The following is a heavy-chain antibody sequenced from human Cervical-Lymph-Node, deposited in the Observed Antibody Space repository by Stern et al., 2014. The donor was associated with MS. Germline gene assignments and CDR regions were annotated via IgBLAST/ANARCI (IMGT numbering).Heavy chain of an antibody. CDR2: IIPVFRTT. J-gene: IGHJ1*01. CDR3: ARALKEYYYDNSGYSLQH. V-gene: IGHV1-69*01. Sequence: QLVQSGAEVKKPGSSVKVSCRATGGTFSTYAIRWVRQAPGQGLEWMGGIIPVFRTTTYAQKFHDRVTITADESTSTVYMELTSLRSEDTAIYYCARALKEYYYDNSGYSLQHWGQGTLVTVSS. CDR1: GGTFSTYA. D-gene: IGHD3-22*01.